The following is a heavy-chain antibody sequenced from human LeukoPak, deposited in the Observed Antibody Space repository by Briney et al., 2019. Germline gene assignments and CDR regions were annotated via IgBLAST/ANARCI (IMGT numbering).Heavy chain of an antibody. Sequence: PGGSLRLSCAASGFTFSSYAMHWVRQAPGKGLEWVAVISYDGSNKYYADSVKGRFTISRDNSKNTLYLQMNSLRAEDTALYYCARDRGAFDIWGQGTMVTVSS. V-gene: IGHV3-30*04. J-gene: IGHJ3*02. CDR2: ISYDGSNK. CDR3: ARDRGAFDI. CDR1: GFTFSSYA.